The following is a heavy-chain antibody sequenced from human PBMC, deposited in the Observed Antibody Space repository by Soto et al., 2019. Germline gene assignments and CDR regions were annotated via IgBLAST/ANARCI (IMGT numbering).Heavy chain of an antibody. CDR3: ATRRDIVVVPAARGGDAFDI. J-gene: IGHJ3*02. CDR1: GGSISSSSYY. V-gene: IGHV4-39*01. D-gene: IGHD2-2*01. CDR2: IYYSGST. Sequence: QLQLQESGPGLVKPSETLSLTCTVSGGSISSSSYYWGWIRQPPGKGLEWLGSIYYSGSTYYNPSLKSRVTISVDTSKNRFSLKLSSVTAADTAVYYCATRRDIVVVPAARGGDAFDIWGQGTMVTVSS.